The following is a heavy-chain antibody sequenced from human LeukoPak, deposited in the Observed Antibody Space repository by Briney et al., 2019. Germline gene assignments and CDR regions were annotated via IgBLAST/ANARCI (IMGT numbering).Heavy chain of an antibody. CDR3: ARASTPMRYYYDSSGYYPVY. J-gene: IGHJ4*02. D-gene: IGHD3-22*01. Sequence: ASVKVSCKASGYTFTSYYMHWVRQAPGQGLGWMGIISPSGGSTSYAQKFQGRVTMTRDTSTSTVYMELSSLRSEDTAVYYCARASTPMRYYYDSSGYYPVYWGQGTLVTVSS. CDR1: GYTFTSYY. V-gene: IGHV1-46*01. CDR2: ISPSGGST.